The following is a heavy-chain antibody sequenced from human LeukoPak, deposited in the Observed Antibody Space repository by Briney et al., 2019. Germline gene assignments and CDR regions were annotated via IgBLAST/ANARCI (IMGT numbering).Heavy chain of an antibody. Sequence: GGSLRLSCAASGFSFSNYGMHWVRQAPGKGLEWVSSISGGGGSGGITYYADSVKGRFTISRDNSKNTLYLQMNSPRAEDTAVYYCAKDPGGSGWYFDLWGRGTLVTVSS. CDR3: AKDPGGSGWYFDL. D-gene: IGHD6-19*01. J-gene: IGHJ2*01. V-gene: IGHV3-23*01. CDR1: GFSFSNYG. CDR2: ISGGGGSGGIT.